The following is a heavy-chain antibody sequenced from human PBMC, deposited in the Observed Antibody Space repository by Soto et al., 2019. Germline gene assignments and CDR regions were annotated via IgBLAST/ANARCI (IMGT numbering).Heavy chain of an antibody. Sequence: SETLSLTCAVYVWSFSGYYWTWIRQPPGKGLEWIGEINHSGSTKYNPSLKSRVTISVDTSKNQISLKLSSVTAADTAVYYCARGADFWSGIPFDYWGQGTLVTVSS. J-gene: IGHJ4*02. V-gene: IGHV4-34*01. D-gene: IGHD3-3*01. CDR2: INHSGST. CDR3: ARGADFWSGIPFDY. CDR1: VWSFSGYY.